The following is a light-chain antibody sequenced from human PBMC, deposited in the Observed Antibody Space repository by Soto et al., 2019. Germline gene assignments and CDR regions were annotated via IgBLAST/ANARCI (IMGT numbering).Light chain of an antibody. CDR2: DAS. Sequence: EIVLTQSPATLSLSPGERATLSCRASQSVSSYLAWYQQKPGKAPRLLIYDASNIATGIPARFSGSGSGTDFTLTISSLEPEDFAVYYCQQRSNWPLTFGGGTKVEIK. CDR1: QSVSSY. CDR3: QQRSNWPLT. V-gene: IGKV3-11*01. J-gene: IGKJ4*01.